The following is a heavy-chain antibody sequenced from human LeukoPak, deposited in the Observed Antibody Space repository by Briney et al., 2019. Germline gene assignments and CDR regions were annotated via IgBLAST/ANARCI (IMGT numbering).Heavy chain of an antibody. CDR1: GGSITNYY. CDR2: FYDSGST. Sequence: SETLSLTCTVSGGSITNYYCTWIRQPPGKGLEWIGFFYDSGSTSYNPSLESRVTISVDTSKNQFSLNLSSVTAADTAVYYCARANYGGSSEYWGQGTLVTVSS. CDR3: ARANYGGSSEY. V-gene: IGHV4-59*01. D-gene: IGHD4-23*01. J-gene: IGHJ4*02.